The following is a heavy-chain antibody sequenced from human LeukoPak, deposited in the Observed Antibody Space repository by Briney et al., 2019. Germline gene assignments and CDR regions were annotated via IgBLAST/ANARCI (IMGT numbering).Heavy chain of an antibody. V-gene: IGHV4-34*01. CDR1: GGSFSGYY. CDR2: INHSGST. Sequence: SETLSLTCAVHGGSFSGYYWSWIRQPPGKGLEWIGEINHSGSTNYNPPLKSRVTISVDTSKNQFSLKLSSVTAADTAVYYCARQGSGSYYYYYMDVWGKGTTVTISS. CDR3: ARQGSGSYYYYYMDV. J-gene: IGHJ6*03. D-gene: IGHD1-26*01.